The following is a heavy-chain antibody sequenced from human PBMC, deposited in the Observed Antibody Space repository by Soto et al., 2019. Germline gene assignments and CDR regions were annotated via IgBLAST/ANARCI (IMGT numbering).Heavy chain of an antibody. Sequence: PSETLSLTCTVSGGSISSGDYYWSWIRQPPGKGLEWIGYIYYSGSTYYNPSLKSRVTISVDTSKNQFSLKLSSVTAADTAVYYCARERNYYDSSRLDYWGQGTLVTVSS. J-gene: IGHJ4*02. CDR3: ARERNYYDSSRLDY. V-gene: IGHV4-30-4*01. D-gene: IGHD3-22*01. CDR1: GGSISSGDYY. CDR2: IYYSGST.